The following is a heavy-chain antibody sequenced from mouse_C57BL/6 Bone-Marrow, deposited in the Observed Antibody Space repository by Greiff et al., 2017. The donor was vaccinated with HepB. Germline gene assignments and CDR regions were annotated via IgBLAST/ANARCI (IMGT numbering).Heavy chain of an antibody. Sequence: QVQLKQPGTELVKPGASVKLSCKASGYTFTSYWMHWVKQRPGQGLEWIGNINPSNGGTNYNEKFKSKATLTVDKSSSTAYMQLSSLTSEDSAVYYCARKREDYGSSYLSWFAYWGQGTLVTVSA. V-gene: IGHV1-53*01. CDR1: GYTFTSYW. D-gene: IGHD1-1*01. CDR3: ARKREDYGSSYLSWFAY. J-gene: IGHJ3*01. CDR2: INPSNGGT.